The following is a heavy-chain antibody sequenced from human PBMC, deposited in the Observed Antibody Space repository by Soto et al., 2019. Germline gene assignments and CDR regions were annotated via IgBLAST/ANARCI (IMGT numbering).Heavy chain of an antibody. V-gene: IGHV1-2*04. D-gene: IGHD2-15*01. CDR3: ARGGVVVVAATHFDWFDP. CDR1: GYTFTGYY. CDR2: INPNSGGT. Sequence: ASVKVSCKASGYTFTGYYMHWVRQAPGQGLEWMGWINPNSGGTNYAQKFQGWVTMTRDTSISTAYMELSRLRSDDTAVYYCARGGVVVVAATHFDWFDPWGQGTLVTVSS. J-gene: IGHJ5*02.